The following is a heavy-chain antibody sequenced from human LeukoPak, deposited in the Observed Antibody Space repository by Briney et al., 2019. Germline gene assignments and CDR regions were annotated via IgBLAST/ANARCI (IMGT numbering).Heavy chain of an antibody. CDR1: GYTFTSYD. D-gene: IGHD2-15*01. Sequence: GASVKVSCKASGYTFTSYDINWVRQATGQGLEWMGWMNPNSGNTGYAQKFQGRVTMTRNTSISTAYMELSSLRSEDTAVYYCATSGPDRGENWFDPWGQGTLVTVSS. J-gene: IGHJ5*02. CDR2: MNPNSGNT. CDR3: ATSGPDRGENWFDP. V-gene: IGHV1-8*01.